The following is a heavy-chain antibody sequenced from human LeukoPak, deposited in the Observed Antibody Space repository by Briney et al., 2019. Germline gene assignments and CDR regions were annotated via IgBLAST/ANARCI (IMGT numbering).Heavy chain of an antibody. Sequence: AQTLSLTCTVSGGSISSGDYYWSWIRQPPGKGLEWIGYIYYSGSTYYNPSLKSRVTISVDTSKNQFSLKLSSVTAADTAVYYCARTTITTVTVFDYWGQGTLVTVSS. CDR3: ARTTITTVTVFDY. V-gene: IGHV4-30-4*08. CDR1: GGSISSGDYY. CDR2: IYYSGST. J-gene: IGHJ4*02. D-gene: IGHD4-17*01.